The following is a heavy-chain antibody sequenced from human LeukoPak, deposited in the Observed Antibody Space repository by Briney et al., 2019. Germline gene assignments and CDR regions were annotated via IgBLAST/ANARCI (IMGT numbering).Heavy chain of an antibody. J-gene: IGHJ4*02. CDR1: GFTFSSYS. CDR3: ARDGRAFGGVIVMRY. D-gene: IGHD3-16*02. V-gene: IGHV3-48*01. Sequence: GGSLRLSCAASGFTFSSYSMNWVRQAPGKGLEWVSYISSSSSTIYYADSVKGRFTISRDNAKNSLYLQMNSLRAEDTAVYYFARDGRAFGGVIVMRYWGQGTLVTVSS. CDR2: ISSSSSTI.